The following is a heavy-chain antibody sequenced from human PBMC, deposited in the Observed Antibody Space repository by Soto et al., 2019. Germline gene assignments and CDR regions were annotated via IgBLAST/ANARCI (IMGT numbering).Heavy chain of an antibody. Sequence: QVQLVESGGGVVQPGRSLRLSCAASGFTFSSYGMHWVRQAPGKGLEWVAVIWDDGSNKYYADSVKGRFTISRDNSKNTLYLQMNSLRAEDTAVYYCARDPLGDILTGPSMDVWGQGTTVTVSS. J-gene: IGHJ6*02. CDR3: ARDPLGDILTGPSMDV. CDR1: GFTFSSYG. V-gene: IGHV3-33*01. CDR2: IWDDGSNK. D-gene: IGHD3-9*01.